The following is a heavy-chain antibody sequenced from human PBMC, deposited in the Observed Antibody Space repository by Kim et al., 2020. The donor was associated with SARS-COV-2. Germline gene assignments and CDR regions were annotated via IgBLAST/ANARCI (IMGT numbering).Heavy chain of an antibody. J-gene: IGHJ4*02. CDR2: ISSSGVNT. CDR3: AKDRFGAQPYLADY. CDR1: GFTFSDYA. V-gene: IGHV3-23*01. Sequence: GGSLRLSCATSGFTFSDYAFNWVRQAPGKGLEWVSGISSSGVNTYYADSVKGQFTISRDNSRSTLYLQMNNLRAEDTAVYYCAKDRFGAQPYLADYWGQGTLVTVSS. D-gene: IGHD3-16*01.